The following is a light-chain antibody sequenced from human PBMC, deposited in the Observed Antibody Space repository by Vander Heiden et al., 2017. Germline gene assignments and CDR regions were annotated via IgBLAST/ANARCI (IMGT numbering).Light chain of an antibody. Sequence: IVSPQSPGTLSLSPGERATLSCRASQSVSGSYLAGYQQKPGQAPRLLIYGASSRATGIPDRFSGSGSGTDFTLTISRLEPEDFAVYYCQLGDTFGQETNLEI. CDR3: QLGDT. V-gene: IGKV3-20*01. CDR2: GAS. CDR1: QSVSGSY. J-gene: IGKJ2*01.